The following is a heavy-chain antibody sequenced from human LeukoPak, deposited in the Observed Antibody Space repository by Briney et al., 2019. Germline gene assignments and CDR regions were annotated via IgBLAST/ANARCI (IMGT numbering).Heavy chain of an antibody. CDR3: ARHWSEYSSPPRLLRYYYMDV. D-gene: IGHD6-6*01. Sequence: GGSLRLSCAASGFTFDDYAMHWVRQAPGKGLEWVSGISWNSGSIGYADSVKGRFTISRDNAKNSLYLQMNSLRAEDTAVYYCARHWSEYSSPPRLLRYYYMDVWGKGTTVTVSS. CDR2: ISWNSGSI. J-gene: IGHJ6*03. V-gene: IGHV3-9*01. CDR1: GFTFDDYA.